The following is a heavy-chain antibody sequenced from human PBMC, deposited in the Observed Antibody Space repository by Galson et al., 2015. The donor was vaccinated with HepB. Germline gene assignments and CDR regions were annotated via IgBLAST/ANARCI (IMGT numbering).Heavy chain of an antibody. Sequence: SVKVSCKGSGYTFTSFDINWVRQATGQGLEWIGWMNLNSGNTGIARKFQGRVTMTGDTSISTAYMELTSLTSEDTAIYYCARGSALLLGECPAGGCHSDLWGQGTLVTVSS. V-gene: IGHV1-8*01. CDR3: ARGSALLLGECPAGGCHSDL. CDR2: MNLNSGNT. CDR1: GYTFTSFD. J-gene: IGHJ5*02. D-gene: IGHD2-15*01.